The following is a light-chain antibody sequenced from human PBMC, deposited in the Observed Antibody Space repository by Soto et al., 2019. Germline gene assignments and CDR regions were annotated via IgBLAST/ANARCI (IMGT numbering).Light chain of an antibody. CDR3: GTWDNSLSAVV. CDR1: SSNIGNKY. CDR2: DNN. J-gene: IGLJ2*01. Sequence: QSVLTQPPSVSAAPGQKVTISCSGSSSNIGNKYVSWYQQLPGTAHKLLIYDNNKRPSGIPDRFSGSKSGTSATLGITGLQTGDEADYYCGTWDNSLSAVVFGGGTKLTVL. V-gene: IGLV1-51*01.